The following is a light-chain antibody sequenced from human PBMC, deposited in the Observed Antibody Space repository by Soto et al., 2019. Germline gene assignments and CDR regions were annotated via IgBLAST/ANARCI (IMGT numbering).Light chain of an antibody. CDR2: DVN. CDR3: CSYTSISTHV. CDR1: SSDVGGYNF. V-gene: IGLV2-14*03. J-gene: IGLJ1*01. Sequence: QSVLTQPASVSGSPGQSITISCTGTSSDVGGYNFVSWYQRHPGKVHKLMIFDVNRRPSGVSDRFSGSKSGNTASLTISGLQAEDEGDYYCCSYTSISTHVFGSGTQLTVL.